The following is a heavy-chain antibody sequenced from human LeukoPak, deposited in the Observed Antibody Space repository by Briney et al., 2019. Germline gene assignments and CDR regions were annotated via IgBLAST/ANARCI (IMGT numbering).Heavy chain of an antibody. J-gene: IGHJ6*03. CDR1: GFTFSSYS. CDR3: AKDSAFYYIDV. Sequence: GGSLRLSCAASGFTFSSYSMNWVRQAPGKGLEWVSYISSSSSTIYYADSVKGRFTISRDNSKNTLYLQMNSLKGDDTAVYYCAKDSAFYYIDVWGKGTTVIISS. CDR2: ISSSSSTI. D-gene: IGHD3-10*01. V-gene: IGHV3-48*01.